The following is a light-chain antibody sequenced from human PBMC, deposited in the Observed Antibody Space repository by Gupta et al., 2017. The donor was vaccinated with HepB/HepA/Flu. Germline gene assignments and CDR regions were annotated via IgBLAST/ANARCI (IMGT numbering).Light chain of an antibody. Sequence: EIVLTQSPGTLSLSPGEISTLSCSASQSVSSSYLAWYQQNPGQAPRLLIYGPSSRATGIPDRFSGSGSGTDFTLSISRLEPEDFAVSYCQLEASSPNTFGGGTKVEIK. V-gene: IGKV3-20*01. CDR2: GPS. J-gene: IGKJ4*01. CDR1: QSVSSSY. CDR3: QLEASSPNT.